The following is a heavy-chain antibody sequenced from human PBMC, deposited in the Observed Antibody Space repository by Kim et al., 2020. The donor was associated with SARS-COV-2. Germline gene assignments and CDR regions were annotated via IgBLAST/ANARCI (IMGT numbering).Heavy chain of an antibody. D-gene: IGHD2-15*01. J-gene: IGHJ6*02. CDR3: ARDRLGYCSGGSCHYYYYGMDV. V-gene: IGHV3-30*04. CDR1: GFTFSSYA. CDR2: ISYDGSNK. Sequence: GGSLRLSCAASGFTFSSYAMHWVRQAPGKGLEWVAVISYDGSNKYYADSVKGRFTISRDNSKNTLYLQMNSLRAEDTAVYYCARDRLGYCSGGSCHYYYYGMDVWGQGTTVTVSS.